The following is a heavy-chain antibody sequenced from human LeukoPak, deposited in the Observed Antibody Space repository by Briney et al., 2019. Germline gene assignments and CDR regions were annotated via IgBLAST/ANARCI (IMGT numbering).Heavy chain of an antibody. CDR3: ARHPGYSNYLRRLYYFDY. J-gene: IGHJ4*02. CDR2: INHSGST. Sequence: PSETLSLTCAVYGGSFSGYYWSWIRQPPGKGLEWIGEINHSGSTNYNPSLKSRVTISVDTSKNQFSLKLSSVTAADTAVYYCARHPGYSNYLRRLYYFDYWGQGTLVTVSS. V-gene: IGHV4-34*01. CDR1: GGSFSGYY. D-gene: IGHD4-11*01.